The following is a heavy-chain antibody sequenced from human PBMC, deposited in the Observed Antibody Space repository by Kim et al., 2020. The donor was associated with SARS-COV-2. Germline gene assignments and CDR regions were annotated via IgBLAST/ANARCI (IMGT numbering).Heavy chain of an antibody. CDR1: GYTFTSYD. CDR3: ARGNWGTLYCSSTSCYTVGGRGYYYYGRDV. D-gene: IGHD2-2*02. Sequence: ASVKVSCKASGYTFTSYDINWVRQATGQGLEWMGWMNPNSGNTGYAQKFQGRVTMTRNTSISTAYMELSSLRSEDTAVYYCARGNWGTLYCSSTSCYTVGGRGYYYYGRDVWGQGTTVPVSS. J-gene: IGHJ6*02. CDR2: MNPNSGNT. V-gene: IGHV1-8*01.